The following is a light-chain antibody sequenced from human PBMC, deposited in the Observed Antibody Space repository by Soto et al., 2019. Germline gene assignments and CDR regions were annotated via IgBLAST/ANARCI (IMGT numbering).Light chain of an antibody. CDR3: SSYTTSSSGV. J-gene: IGLJ3*02. CDR2: VVS. V-gene: IGLV2-14*01. Sequence: QSVLTQPVSVSGSPGQSITISCTGTSSDVGGYNYVSWFQQHPGKAPKLMIYVVSNRPSGISNRFSGSKSGNTASLTISGLQAEDEADYYCSSYTTSSSGVFGGGTQLTVL. CDR1: SSDVGGYNY.